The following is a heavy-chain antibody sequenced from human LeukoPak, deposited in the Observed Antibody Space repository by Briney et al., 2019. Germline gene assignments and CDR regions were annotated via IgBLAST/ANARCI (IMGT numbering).Heavy chain of an antibody. V-gene: IGHV3-30*02. Sequence: PGGSLRLSCAASGFTFSSYGMHWVRQAPGKGLECVDADSVKGRFTISRDNSKNTLYLQMNSLRAEDTAVYYCAKDQGSITMTYWGQGNLVNVSS. CDR3: AKDQGSITMTY. J-gene: IGHJ4*02. CDR1: GFTFSSYG. D-gene: IGHD3-22*01.